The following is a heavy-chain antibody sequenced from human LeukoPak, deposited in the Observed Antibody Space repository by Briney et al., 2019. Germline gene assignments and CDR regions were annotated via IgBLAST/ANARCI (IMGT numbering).Heavy chain of an antibody. Sequence: SQTLSLTCTVSGGSISSGIYYWSWIRQPAGKGLEWIGRIFTSGNTNYNPSLRGRVAISFDTSKTQFSLKLSSVTAADTAVYYCARDRPHISGSPHFDYWGQGTLVTVSS. CDR2: IFTSGNT. J-gene: IGHJ4*02. V-gene: IGHV4-61*02. D-gene: IGHD6-19*01. CDR1: GGSISSGIYY. CDR3: ARDRPHISGSPHFDY.